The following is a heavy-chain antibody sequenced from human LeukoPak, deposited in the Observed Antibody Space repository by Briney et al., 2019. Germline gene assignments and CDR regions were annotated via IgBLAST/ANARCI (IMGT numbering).Heavy chain of an antibody. Sequence: PSETPSLTCAVYGGSFSGYYWSWIRQPPGKGLEWIGEINHSGSTNYNPSLKSRVTISVDTSKNQFSLKLSSVTAADTAVYYCVVSGYDLYMTLFDYWGQGTLVTVSS. CDR2: INHSGST. CDR1: GGSFSGYY. J-gene: IGHJ4*02. CDR3: VVSGYDLYMTLFDY. D-gene: IGHD5-12*01. V-gene: IGHV4-34*01.